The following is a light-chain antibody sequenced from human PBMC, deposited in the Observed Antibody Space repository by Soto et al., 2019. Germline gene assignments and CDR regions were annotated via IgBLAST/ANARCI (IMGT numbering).Light chain of an antibody. Sequence: QLTQSPSSLSASVGDRVTITCRASQGISSYLAWYQQKPGKAPKLLIYAASTLQSGVPSRFSGSGSGTDFTLTTSSLQPEDFATYYCQQLNSYPLITFGQGTRLEMK. CDR2: AAS. V-gene: IGKV1-9*01. CDR3: QQLNSYPLIT. CDR1: QGISSY. J-gene: IGKJ5*01.